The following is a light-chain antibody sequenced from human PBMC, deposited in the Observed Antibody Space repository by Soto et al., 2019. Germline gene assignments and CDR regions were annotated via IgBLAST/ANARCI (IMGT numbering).Light chain of an antibody. Sequence: QSALTQPASVSGSPGQSITISCTGTSSDVGGYNYVSWYQQHPGKAPKLMIYEVSNRPSGVSNRFSGSKSGNTASLTISGLQAEDEAHYYCSSYTSSSGVFGTGTKLTVL. CDR3: SSYTSSSGV. CDR1: SSDVGGYNY. J-gene: IGLJ1*01. V-gene: IGLV2-14*01. CDR2: EVS.